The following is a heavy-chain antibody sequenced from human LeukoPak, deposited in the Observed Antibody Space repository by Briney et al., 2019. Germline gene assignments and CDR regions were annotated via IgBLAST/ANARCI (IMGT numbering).Heavy chain of an antibody. Sequence: GASVKVSCKASGGTFSSYAISWVRQAPGQGLEWMGGIIPIFGTANYAQKFQGRVTITADESTSTAYMELSSLRSEDTAVYYCASAAGYENFQGMDVGPQGTRLSVSS. V-gene: IGHV1-69*01. D-gene: IGHD5-12*01. CDR1: GGTFSSYA. J-gene: IGHJ6*02. CDR2: IIPIFGTA. CDR3: ASAAGYENFQGMDV.